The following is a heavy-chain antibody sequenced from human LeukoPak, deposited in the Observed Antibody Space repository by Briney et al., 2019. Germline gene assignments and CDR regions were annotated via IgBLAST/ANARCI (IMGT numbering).Heavy chain of an antibody. V-gene: IGHV4-31*03. CDR3: ARGTVTTQNYYFDY. J-gene: IGHJ4*02. D-gene: IGHD4-11*01. Sequence: SLETLSLTCTVSGGSISSGGYYWSWIRQHPGKGLEWIGYIYYSGSTYYNPSLKSRVTISVDTSKNQFSLKLSSVTAADTAVYYCARGTVTTQNYYFDYWGQGTLVTVSS. CDR1: GGSISSGGYY. CDR2: IYYSGST.